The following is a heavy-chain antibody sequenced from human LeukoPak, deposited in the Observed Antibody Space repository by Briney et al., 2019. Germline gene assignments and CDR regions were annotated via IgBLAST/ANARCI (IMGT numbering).Heavy chain of an antibody. CDR3: ATTRDYYENSGYTLLQD. J-gene: IGHJ1*01. V-gene: IGHV1-69*01. CDR2: IIPILGTS. Sequence: EASVKVSCKASGGTFSTYAINWVRQAPGQGLEWLGGIIPILGTSNYAQSFQGRVTITADESSGTAYMALSSLRSEDTAIYYCATTRDYYENSGYTLLQDWGQGTLVTVSS. D-gene: IGHD3-22*01. CDR1: GGTFSTYA.